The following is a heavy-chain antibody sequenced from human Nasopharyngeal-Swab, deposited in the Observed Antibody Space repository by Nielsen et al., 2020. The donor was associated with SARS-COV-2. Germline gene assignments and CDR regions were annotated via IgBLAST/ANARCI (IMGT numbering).Heavy chain of an antibody. V-gene: IGHV3-30-3*01. CDR2: ISYDGSNK. Sequence: GESLKISCAASGFTLSSYAMHWVRQAPGKGLEWVAVISYDGSNKYYADSVKGRFTISRDNSKNTLYLQMNSLRAEDTAVYYCARGRYYDFWSGYYREGWFDPWGQGTLVTVSS. CDR3: ARGRYYDFWSGYYREGWFDP. CDR1: GFTLSSYA. D-gene: IGHD3-3*01. J-gene: IGHJ5*02.